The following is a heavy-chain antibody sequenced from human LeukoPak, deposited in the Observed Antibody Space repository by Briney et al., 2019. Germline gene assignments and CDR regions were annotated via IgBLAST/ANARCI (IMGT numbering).Heavy chain of an antibody. CDR3: ARGQDNWNYENWFDP. CDR1: GYTFTSYD. CDR2: MNPNSGNT. V-gene: IGHV1-8*01. J-gene: IGHJ5*02. D-gene: IGHD1-7*01. Sequence: ASVKVSCKASGYTFTSYDINWVRQAIGQELEWMGWMNPNSGNTGYAQKFQGRVTMTRNTSISTAYMELSSLRSEDTAVYYCARGQDNWNYENWFDPWGQGTLVTVSS.